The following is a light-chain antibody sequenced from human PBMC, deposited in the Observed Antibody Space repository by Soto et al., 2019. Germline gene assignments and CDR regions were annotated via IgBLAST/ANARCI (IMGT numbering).Light chain of an antibody. CDR1: SNDVGGYNY. Sequence: ALTQPASVSGSPGQSITISCTGTSNDVGGYNYVSWYQQHPGKAPKLMIYDVSNRPSGVSNRFSGSKSANTASLTISGLQTEDESDYYCSSYTGSSTYVFGTGTKVTV. V-gene: IGLV2-14*03. J-gene: IGLJ1*01. CDR3: SSYTGSSTYV. CDR2: DVS.